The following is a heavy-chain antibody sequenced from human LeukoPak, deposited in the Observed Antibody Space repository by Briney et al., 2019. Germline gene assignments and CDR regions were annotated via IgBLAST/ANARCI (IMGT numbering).Heavy chain of an antibody. CDR2: INPNSGGT. J-gene: IGHJ6*02. CDR1: GYTFTGYY. Sequence: ASVKVSCKASGYTFTGYYMHWVRQAPGQGLEWMGWINPNSGGTNYAQKFQGRVTMTRDTSISTAYMELSRLRSDDTAVYYCARDKGLAVAGHYYYYGMDVWGQGTTVTVSS. V-gene: IGHV1-2*02. D-gene: IGHD6-19*01. CDR3: ARDKGLAVAGHYYYYGMDV.